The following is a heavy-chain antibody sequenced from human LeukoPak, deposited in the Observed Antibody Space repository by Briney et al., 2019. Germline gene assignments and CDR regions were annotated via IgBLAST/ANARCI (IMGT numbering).Heavy chain of an antibody. D-gene: IGHD2-2*02. Sequence: GGSLRLSCAASGFTFSSYSMNWVRQAPGKGLEWVSSISSSSSYIYYADSVKGRFTISRDDGKNSLYLQMNSLRAEDTAVYYCARDWLVVVVPAAIEGGYWGQGTLVTVSS. CDR3: ARDWLVVVVPAAIEGGY. V-gene: IGHV3-21*01. J-gene: IGHJ4*02. CDR1: GFTFSSYS. CDR2: ISSSSSYI.